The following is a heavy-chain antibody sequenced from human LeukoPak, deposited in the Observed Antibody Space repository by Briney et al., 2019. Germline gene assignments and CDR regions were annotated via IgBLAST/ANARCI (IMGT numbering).Heavy chain of an antibody. CDR1: GYTFTSYG. D-gene: IGHD3-16*01. V-gene: IGHV1-18*01. CDR3: ASYPKYYDYVWGSPPFDY. CDR2: ISAYNGNT. J-gene: IGHJ4*02. Sequence: AAVMVSCKASGYTFTSYGSSWVRHAPGQGLEWMGWISAYNGNTNYAQKLQGRLTMTTDTSTSTAYMELRSLRSDDTAVYYCASYPKYYDYVWGSPPFDYWGQGTLVTVSS.